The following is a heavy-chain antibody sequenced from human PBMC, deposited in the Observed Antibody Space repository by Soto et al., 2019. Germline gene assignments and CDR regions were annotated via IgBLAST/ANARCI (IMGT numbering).Heavy chain of an antibody. Sequence: GGSLRLSCAASGFTFSSYGMHWVRQAPGKGLEWVAVIWYDGSNKYYADSVKGRFTISRDNSKNTLYLQMNSLRAEDTAVYYCATPACGGDCYGWFDYWGQGTLVTVSS. CDR1: GFTFSSYG. D-gene: IGHD2-21*02. V-gene: IGHV3-33*01. CDR3: ATPACGGDCYGWFDY. J-gene: IGHJ4*02. CDR2: IWYDGSNK.